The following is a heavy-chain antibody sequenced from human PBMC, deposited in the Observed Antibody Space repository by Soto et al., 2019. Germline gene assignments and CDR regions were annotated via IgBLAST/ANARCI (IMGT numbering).Heavy chain of an antibody. Sequence: QVQLVQSGAEVKKPGSSVKVSCKASGGTFSTYTIIWVRQAPGQGLEWMGRIIPMLNITNTAQSFQDRVTIIADKSTSTAYLELSTLRSDVTAMYFCTLGSWSAETFDIWGRGTMVTVSS. CDR1: GGTFSTYT. CDR2: IIPMLNIT. V-gene: IGHV1-69*02. CDR3: TLGSWSAETFDI. D-gene: IGHD6-13*01. J-gene: IGHJ3*02.